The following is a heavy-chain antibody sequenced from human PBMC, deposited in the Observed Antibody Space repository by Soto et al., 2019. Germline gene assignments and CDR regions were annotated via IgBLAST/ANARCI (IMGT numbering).Heavy chain of an antibody. Sequence: SETLSLTCTVSGGSISSSSYYWGWIRQPPGKGLEWIGSIYYSGSTYYNPSLKSRVTISVDTSKNQFSLKLSSVTAADTAVYYCARALSSAAGLYFDFWGQGTLVTVSS. V-gene: IGHV4-39*07. J-gene: IGHJ4*02. CDR2: IYYSGST. CDR1: GGSISSSSYY. CDR3: ARALSSAAGLYFDF. D-gene: IGHD6-13*01.